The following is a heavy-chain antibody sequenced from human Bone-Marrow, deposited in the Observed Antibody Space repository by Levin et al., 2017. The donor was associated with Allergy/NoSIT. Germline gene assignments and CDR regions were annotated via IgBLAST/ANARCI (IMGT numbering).Heavy chain of an antibody. J-gene: IGHJ4*02. V-gene: IGHV1-18*01. Sequence: ASVKVSCKASGYTFTDYGISWVRQAPGQGLEWMGWINNNNGKTHYAQKFQGRVTMTTDTSTNTAYMELRSLRSDDTAVYYCAREGTPQSWDYWGQGTLVSVSS. CDR2: INNNNGKT. CDR1: GYTFTDYG. CDR3: AREGTPQSWDY. D-gene: IGHD1-14*01.